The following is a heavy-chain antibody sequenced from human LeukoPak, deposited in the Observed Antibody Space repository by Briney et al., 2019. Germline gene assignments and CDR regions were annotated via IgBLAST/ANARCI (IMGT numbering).Heavy chain of an antibody. Sequence: SVKVSCKASGGTFSSYAISWVRQAPGQGLEWMGGIIPIFGTANYAQKFQGRDTITADESTSTAYMELSSLRSEDTAVYYCARGGIWFGELLWSGAFDIWGQGTMVTVSS. CDR1: GGTFSSYA. CDR2: IIPIFGTA. D-gene: IGHD3-10*01. V-gene: IGHV1-69*13. CDR3: ARGGIWFGELLWSGAFDI. J-gene: IGHJ3*02.